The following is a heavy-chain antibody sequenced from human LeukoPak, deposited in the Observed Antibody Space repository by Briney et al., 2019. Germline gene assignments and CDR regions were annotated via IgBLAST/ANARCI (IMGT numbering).Heavy chain of an antibody. J-gene: IGHJ4*02. Sequence: PSETLSLTCTVSGVSSSSHYWTWIRQPPGKGLEWIGCVHYSGGTKYNPSFNSRVTISLGTSKNQFSLRLSSVTAADTAVYYCAIRPLGYCSGGTCRDYWGQGTLVAVSS. CDR2: VHYSGGT. D-gene: IGHD2-15*01. V-gene: IGHV4-59*11. CDR3: AIRPLGYCSGGTCRDY. CDR1: GVSSSSHY.